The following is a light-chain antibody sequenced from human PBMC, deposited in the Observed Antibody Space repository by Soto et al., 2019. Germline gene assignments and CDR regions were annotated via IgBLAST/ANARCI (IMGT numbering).Light chain of an antibody. CDR2: NTS. V-gene: IGLV7-43*01. CDR1: TGAVTSGYY. CDR3: LLYYGGIHV. Sequence: QTVVTQEPSLTVSPGGTVTLTCASSTGAVTSGYYQNWFQQKPGQAPRALIYNTSNKHSWTPARFSGSLLGGKAALTLSGVQPEDEAEYYCLLYYGGIHVFVTGTKVTVL. J-gene: IGLJ1*01.